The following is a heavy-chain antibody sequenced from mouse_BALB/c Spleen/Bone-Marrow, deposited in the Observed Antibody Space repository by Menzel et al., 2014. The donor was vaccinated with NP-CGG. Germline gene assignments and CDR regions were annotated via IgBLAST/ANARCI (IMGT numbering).Heavy chain of an antibody. CDR2: IRNKANGYTT. CDR3: ARDSRSTVSNFDY. D-gene: IGHD1-1*01. V-gene: IGHV7-3*02. CDR1: GFTFTDYY. Sequence: EVQVVESGGGLVQPGGSLRLSCATSGFTFTDYYMNWVRQPPGKALEWLGFIRNKANGYTTEYSASVKGRFTISRDNSQSILYLQMNTLRAEDSATYYCARDSRSTVSNFDYWGKGTTLTVSS. J-gene: IGHJ2*01.